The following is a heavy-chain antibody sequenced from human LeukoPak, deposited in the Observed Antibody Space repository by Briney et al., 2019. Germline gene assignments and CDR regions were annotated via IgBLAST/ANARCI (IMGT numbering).Heavy chain of an antibody. V-gene: IGHV4-4*02. CDR1: GGSISSSNW. J-gene: IGHJ2*01. Sequence: PSGTLSLTCAVSGGSISSSNWWSWVRQPPGKGLEWIGEIYHSGSTNYNPSLKSRVTISVDKSKNQFSLKLSSVTAADTAVYYCARATVVTKGGVWYFDLWGRGTLVTVSS. CDR2: IYHSGST. D-gene: IGHD4-23*01. CDR3: ARATVVTKGGVWYFDL.